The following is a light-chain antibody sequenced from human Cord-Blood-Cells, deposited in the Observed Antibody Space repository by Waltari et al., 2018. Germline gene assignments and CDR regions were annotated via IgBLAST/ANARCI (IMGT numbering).Light chain of an antibody. CDR2: DVS. CDR1: SSDVGGYNH. Sequence: QSALTQPASVSGSPGPSLTITRTGTSSDVGGYNHVSWYQQHPGKAPKLMIYDVSNRPSGVSNRFSGSKSGNTASLTISGLQAEDEADYYCSSYTSSSTLYVFGTGTKVTVL. CDR3: SSYTSSSTLYV. J-gene: IGLJ1*01. V-gene: IGLV2-14*01.